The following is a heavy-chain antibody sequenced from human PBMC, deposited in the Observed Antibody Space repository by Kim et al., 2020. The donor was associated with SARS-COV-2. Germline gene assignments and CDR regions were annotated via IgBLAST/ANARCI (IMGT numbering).Heavy chain of an antibody. CDR2: INAGNGNT. J-gene: IGHJ6*02. D-gene: IGHD3-10*01. Sequence: ASVKVSCKASGYTFTSYAMHWVRQAPGQRLEWMGWINAGNGNTKYSQKFQGRVTITRDTSASTAYMELSSLRSEDTAVYYCARDRITMVRGVIFYYYGMDVWGQGTTVTFSS. CDR3: ARDRITMVRGVIFYYYGMDV. V-gene: IGHV1-3*01. CDR1: GYTFTSYA.